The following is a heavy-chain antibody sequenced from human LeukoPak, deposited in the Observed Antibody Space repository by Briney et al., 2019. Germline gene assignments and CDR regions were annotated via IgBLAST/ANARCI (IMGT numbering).Heavy chain of an antibody. Sequence: GGSLRLSCAASGFTFSTYWMSWVRQAPGKGLEWVAVMWYDESKEYSGDSVKGRFTISRDKSKNTLYLQMNSLKVEDTAVYYCARDPYYGSGKYYHGMDLWGQGTTVTVSS. V-gene: IGHV3-33*08. D-gene: IGHD3-10*01. CDR3: ARDPYYGSGKYYHGMDL. CDR2: MWYDESKE. J-gene: IGHJ6*02. CDR1: GFTFSTYW.